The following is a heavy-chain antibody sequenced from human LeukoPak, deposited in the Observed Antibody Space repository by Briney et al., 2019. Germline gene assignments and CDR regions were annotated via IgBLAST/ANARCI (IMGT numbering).Heavy chain of an antibody. D-gene: IGHD6-19*01. CDR2: INSDGSST. CDR1: GFTFSSYR. V-gene: IGHV3-74*01. J-gene: IGHJ5*02. CDR3: ARQDSSGQFDP. Sequence: GGSLRLSCAASGFTFSSYRMHWVRHAPGKGLVWVSRINSDGSSTSYADSVKGRFTISRDNAKNTLYLQMNSLRAEDTAVYYCARQDSSGQFDPWGQGTLVTVSS.